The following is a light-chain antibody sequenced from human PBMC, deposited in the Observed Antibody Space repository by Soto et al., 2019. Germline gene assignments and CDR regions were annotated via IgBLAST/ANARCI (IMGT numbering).Light chain of an antibody. CDR2: GAS. J-gene: IGKJ1*01. V-gene: IGKV3-20*01. CDR1: QSVSCY. Sequence: EIVLTQAPAILSLSPGERATLSCRASQSVSCYLAWYQQKPGQAPRLLIYGASSRATGIPDRFSGSGSGTDFTLTINRVEPEVFAVYFCQQYAGSPRTFGQGTKVDIK. CDR3: QQYAGSPRT.